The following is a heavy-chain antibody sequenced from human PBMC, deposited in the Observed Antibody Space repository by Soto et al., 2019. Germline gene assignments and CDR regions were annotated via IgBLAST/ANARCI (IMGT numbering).Heavy chain of an antibody. CDR3: GSLWFGEVHDQVKKKWMVGDYYYYGRDV. Sequence: SVKVSCKASGGTFSSYAISWVRQAPGQGLEWMGGIIPIFGTANYAQKFQGRVTITADESTSTAYMELSSLRSEDTAVYYCGSLWFGEVHDQVKKKWMVGDYYYYGRDVCGQVTTVTVSS. J-gene: IGHJ6*02. CDR1: GGTFSSYA. D-gene: IGHD3-10*01. CDR2: IIPIFGTA. V-gene: IGHV1-69*13.